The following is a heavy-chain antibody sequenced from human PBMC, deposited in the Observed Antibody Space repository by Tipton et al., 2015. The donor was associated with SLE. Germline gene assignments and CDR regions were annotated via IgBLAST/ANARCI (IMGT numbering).Heavy chain of an antibody. D-gene: IGHD5-18*01. CDR2: IYYSGST. V-gene: IGHV4-59*12. J-gene: IGHJ4*02. Sequence: TLSLTCTVSGGSISSYYWSWIRQPPGKGLEWIGYIYYSGSTYYNPSLKSRVTISVDTSKNQFSLKLSSVTAADTAVYYCARGKLEVDTAMATDYWGQGTLVTVSS. CDR1: GGSISSYY. CDR3: ARGKLEVDTAMATDY.